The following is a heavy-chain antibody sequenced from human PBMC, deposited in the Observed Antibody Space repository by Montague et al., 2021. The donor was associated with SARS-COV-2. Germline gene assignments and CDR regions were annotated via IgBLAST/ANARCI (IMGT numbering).Heavy chain of an antibody. CDR2: VFYSAYT. D-gene: IGHD4-23*01. V-gene: IGHV4-59*02. J-gene: IGHJ6*02. Sequence: SETLSLTCTVSIGSVDHYNWMWIRHPPAKDLEGIGYVFYSAYTDYNPSRQSRTTISVDRSTNQFFLLVTSVTAADTAIYYYARGISKTTVEFWSQGTTVTVSS. CDR3: ARGISKTTVEF. CDR1: IGSVDHYN.